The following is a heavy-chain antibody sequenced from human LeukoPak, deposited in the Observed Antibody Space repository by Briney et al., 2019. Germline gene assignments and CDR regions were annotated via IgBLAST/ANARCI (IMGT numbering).Heavy chain of an antibody. CDR3: ARSRLHPIIFDY. D-gene: IGHD5-24*01. V-gene: IGHV4-31*11. J-gene: IGHJ4*02. Sequence: SETLSLTCAVSGGSISSGGYYWSWIRQHPGKGLEWIANIYYSGSTFYNPSLKSRVTISVDTSKTQFSLKLSSVTAADTAVYYCARSRLHPIIFDYWGQGTLVTVSS. CDR2: IYYSGST. CDR1: GGSISSGGYY.